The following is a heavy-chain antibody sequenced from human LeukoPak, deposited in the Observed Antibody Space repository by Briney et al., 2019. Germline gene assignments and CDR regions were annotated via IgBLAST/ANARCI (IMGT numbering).Heavy chain of an antibody. Sequence: KTSETLSLTCTVSGGSISSGGYYWSWIRQHPGKGLEWIGYIYYSGSTYYNPSLKSRVTISVDTSKNQFSLKLSSVTAADTAVYYCARDPSYYMDVWGKGTTVTVSS. J-gene: IGHJ6*03. CDR2: IYYSGST. V-gene: IGHV4-31*03. CDR3: ARDPSYYMDV. CDR1: GGSISSGGYY.